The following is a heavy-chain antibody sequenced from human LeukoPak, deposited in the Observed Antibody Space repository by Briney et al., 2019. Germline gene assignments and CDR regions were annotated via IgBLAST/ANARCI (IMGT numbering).Heavy chain of an antibody. V-gene: IGHV4-59*01. J-gene: IGHJ5*01. CDR2: IYYSGST. Sequence: PSETLSLTCTVSGGSISNYYWSWIRQPPGKGLEWIGYIYYSGSTNYNPSLKSRVTISVDTSKNHFSLKLSSVTAADTAVYYCARDHPSGVRNSRGQGTLVTVSS. CDR1: GGSISNYY. D-gene: IGHD3-3*01. CDR3: ARDHPSGVRNS.